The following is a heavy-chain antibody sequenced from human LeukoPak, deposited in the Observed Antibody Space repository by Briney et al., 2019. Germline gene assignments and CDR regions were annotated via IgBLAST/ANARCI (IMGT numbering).Heavy chain of an antibody. CDR2: ISGSGGST. D-gene: IGHD3-22*01. Sequence: GSLRLSCAASGFTFSSYGMSWVRQAPGKGLEWVSAISGSGGSTYYADSVKGRFTISRDNSKNTLYLQMNSLRAEDTAVYYCAKLRMIVPRLDAFDIWGQGTMVTVSS. J-gene: IGHJ3*02. CDR1: GFTFSSYG. CDR3: AKLRMIVPRLDAFDI. V-gene: IGHV3-23*01.